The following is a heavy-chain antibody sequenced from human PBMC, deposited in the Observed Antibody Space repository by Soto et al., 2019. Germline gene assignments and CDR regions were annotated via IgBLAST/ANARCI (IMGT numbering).Heavy chain of an antibody. Sequence: SETLSLTCTVSGGSISSSSYYWGWIRQPPGKGLEWIGSIYYSGSTYYNPSLKSRVTISVDTSKNQFSLKLSSVTAADTAVYYCARDQKAIFGLVDAFDIWGQGTMVTVSS. CDR2: IYYSGST. V-gene: IGHV4-39*02. J-gene: IGHJ3*02. CDR3: ARDQKAIFGLVDAFDI. CDR1: GGSISSSSYY. D-gene: IGHD3-3*01.